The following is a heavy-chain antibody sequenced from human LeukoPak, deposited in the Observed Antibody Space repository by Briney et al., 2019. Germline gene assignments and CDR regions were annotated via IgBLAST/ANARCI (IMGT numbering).Heavy chain of an antibody. D-gene: IGHD3-3*01. CDR1: GYPFTSYG. J-gene: IGHJ5*02. CDR3: ARVSNYYDFWSGYYRVKDWFGP. Sequence: ASVKVSCKASGYPFTSYGISWVRKAPGQGLEWMGWISAYNGNTNYAQKLQGRVTMTTDRSTSTAYMELRSLRSDDTAVYYCARVSNYYDFWSGYYRVKDWFGPWGQGTLVTVSS. CDR2: ISAYNGNT. V-gene: IGHV1-18*01.